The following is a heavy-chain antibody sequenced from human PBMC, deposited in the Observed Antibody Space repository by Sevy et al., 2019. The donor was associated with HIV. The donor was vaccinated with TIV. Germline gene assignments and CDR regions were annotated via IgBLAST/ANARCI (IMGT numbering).Heavy chain of an antibody. CDR1: GFTFYNYA. J-gene: IGHJ3*02. CDR3: TRDEGDLDAFDI. CDR2: IRTTVNGGTA. V-gene: IGHV3-49*03. D-gene: IGHD3-16*01. Sequence: GGSLRLSCATSGFTFYNYAMSWFRQAPGKGLEWIGFIRTTVNGGTAEYAGLVEGRFTILRYDSRSSAYLQMNNLKTDDTAVYYCTRDEGDLDAFDIWGQGTMVTVSS.